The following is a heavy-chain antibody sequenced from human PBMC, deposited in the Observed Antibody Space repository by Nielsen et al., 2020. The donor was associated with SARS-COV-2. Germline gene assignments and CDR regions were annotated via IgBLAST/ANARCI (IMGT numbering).Heavy chain of an antibody. CDR2: IIPILGLA. D-gene: IGHD3-16*02. Sequence: SVKVSCKASGGIFSSYAISWVRQAPRQGLEWMGRIIPILGLANYTQKFQGRVTITADKSTSTAYMELSSLRSEDTAVYYCARVRGGSYRSVWFDPWGQGTLVTVSS. V-gene: IGHV1-69*04. CDR3: ARVRGGSYRSVWFDP. CDR1: GGIFSSYA. J-gene: IGHJ5*02.